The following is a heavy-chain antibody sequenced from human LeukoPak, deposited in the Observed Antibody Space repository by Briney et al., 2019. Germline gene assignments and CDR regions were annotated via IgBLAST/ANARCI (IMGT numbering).Heavy chain of an antibody. Sequence: PGGSLRLSCAASGFTFSSYAMSWVRQAPGKGLEWVSAISSSGGSTYYADSVKGRFTISRDTSKNTLYLQMNSLRAEDTAVYYCAKGFSWYGYGMDVWGQGTTVTVSS. J-gene: IGHJ6*02. CDR2: ISSSGGST. CDR3: AKGFSWYGYGMDV. D-gene: IGHD6-13*01. CDR1: GFTFSSYA. V-gene: IGHV3-23*01.